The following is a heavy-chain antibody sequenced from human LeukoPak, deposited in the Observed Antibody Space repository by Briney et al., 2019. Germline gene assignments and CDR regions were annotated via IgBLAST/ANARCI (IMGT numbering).Heavy chain of an antibody. J-gene: IGHJ4*02. V-gene: IGHV3-23*01. Sequence: GGSLRLSCAASGFTFRSYAMSWVRQAPGKGLEWVSAISGSGGSTYYADSVKGRFTISRDDAKNSLYLQMNSLTAEDTAVYYCARGASARQDYWGQGTLVTVSS. CDR1: GFTFRSYA. D-gene: IGHD2-2*01. CDR2: ISGSGGST. CDR3: ARGASARQDY.